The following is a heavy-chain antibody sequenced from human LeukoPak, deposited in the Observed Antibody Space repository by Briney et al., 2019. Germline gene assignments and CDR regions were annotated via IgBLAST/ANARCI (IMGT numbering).Heavy chain of an antibody. CDR1: GYTCSSYD. CDR2: MNPNSGNT. J-gene: IGHJ1*01. V-gene: IGHV1-8*01. D-gene: IGHD6-19*01. CDR3: ARRVGSGWPVQH. Sequence: GASVKVSCKASGYTCSSYDINWVRQATGQGLEWMGWMNPNSGNTGYAQKFQGRLNMTRNTSISTAYMELSSLRSEDTAVYYCARRVGSGWPVQHWGQGTLVTVSS.